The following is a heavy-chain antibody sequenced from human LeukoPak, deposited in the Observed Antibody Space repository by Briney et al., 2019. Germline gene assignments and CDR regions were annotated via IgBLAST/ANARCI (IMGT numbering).Heavy chain of an antibody. CDR3: ARGDWFDP. V-gene: IGHV4-61*09. J-gene: IGHJ5*02. Sequence: PSETLSLTCTVSGGSISSGSYYWSWIRQPAGKGLEWIGHIYTSGSTNYNPSLKSRVTISVDTSKNQFSLKLSSVTAADTAVYYCARGDWFDPWGQGTLVTVSS. CDR1: GGSISSGSYY. CDR2: IYTSGST.